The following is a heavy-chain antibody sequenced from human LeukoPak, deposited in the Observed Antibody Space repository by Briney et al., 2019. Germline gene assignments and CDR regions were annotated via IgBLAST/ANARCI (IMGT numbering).Heavy chain of an antibody. CDR1: GFSFSRYS. CDR2: IGSINDRTT. Sequence: GGSLRLSCTASGFSFSRYSVNWVRQAPGKGLEWVSYIGSINDRTTHYADSVRGRFTISRDSAKNSLYLQMNSLRAEDTAVYYCAIPPLSGTGSSRPLAGVDVWGQGTMVTVSS. V-gene: IGHV3-48*04. CDR3: AIPPLSGTGSSRPLAGVDV. J-gene: IGHJ6*02. D-gene: IGHD3-10*01.